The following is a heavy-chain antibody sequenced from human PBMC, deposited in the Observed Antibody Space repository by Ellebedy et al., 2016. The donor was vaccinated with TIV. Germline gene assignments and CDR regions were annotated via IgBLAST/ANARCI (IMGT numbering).Heavy chain of an antibody. J-gene: IGHJ4*02. V-gene: IGHV3-72*01. Sequence: GESLKISCAASGFTFSDHYMDWVRQAPGKGLEWLGRTRNKANSYTTEYAASVKDRFTISRDVSKNSLYLQMNSLKTEDTAVYYCTTGYSSGWLLRMWGQGTLVTVSS. CDR1: GFTFSDHY. D-gene: IGHD6-19*01. CDR3: TTGYSSGWLLRM. CDR2: TRNKANSYTT.